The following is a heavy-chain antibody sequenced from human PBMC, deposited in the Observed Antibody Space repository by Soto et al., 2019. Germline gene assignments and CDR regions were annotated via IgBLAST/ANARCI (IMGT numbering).Heavy chain of an antibody. CDR3: ARGKRIAAAGYYYYGMDV. CDR1: GGSVSSNSYS. D-gene: IGHD6-13*01. Sequence: SETLSLTCTVSGGSVSSNSYSWGWIRQSPGKGLEWIGTIYSTENTYYHPSLKSRVTISVDTSKNQFSLKLSSVTAADTAVYYCARGKRIAAAGYYYYGMDVWGQGTTVTVPS. J-gene: IGHJ6*02. CDR2: IYSTENT. V-gene: IGHV4-39*07.